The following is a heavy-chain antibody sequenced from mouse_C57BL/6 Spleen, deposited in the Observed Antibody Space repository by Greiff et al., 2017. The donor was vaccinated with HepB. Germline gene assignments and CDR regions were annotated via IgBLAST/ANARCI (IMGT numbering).Heavy chain of an antibody. CDR1: GFSLTSYG. D-gene: IGHD2-1*01. Sequence: VHLVESGPGLVQPPQSLSITCTVSGFSLTSYGVHWVRQSPGKGLEWLGVIWRGGSTDYNAAFMSRLSITKDNSKSQVFFKMNSLQADDTAIYYCAKTTSLLWYWYFDVWGTGTTVTVSS. CDR3: AKTTSLLWYWYFDV. CDR2: IWRGGST. V-gene: IGHV2-5*01. J-gene: IGHJ1*03.